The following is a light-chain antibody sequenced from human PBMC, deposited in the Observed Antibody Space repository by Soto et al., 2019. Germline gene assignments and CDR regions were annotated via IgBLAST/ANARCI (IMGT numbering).Light chain of an antibody. V-gene: IGKV3-11*01. CDR2: GAS. Sequence: IGLSDSPDTLSLSQGEGACLSCRASQSVHTFLAWYQQKPGQAPRLLIYGASTRATGVPARFSGSGSGTDFTLTISSLEPEDFAVYYCHQRSNWPPDTFGQGTRLEIK. CDR1: QSVHTF. CDR3: HQRSNWPPDT. J-gene: IGKJ5*01.